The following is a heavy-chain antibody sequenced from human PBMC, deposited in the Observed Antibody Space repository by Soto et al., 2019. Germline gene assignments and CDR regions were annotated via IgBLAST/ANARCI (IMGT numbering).Heavy chain of an antibody. J-gene: IGHJ4*02. Sequence: GGSLRLSCAASGFTFSSYAMSWVRQAPGKGLEWASAISGSGGSTYYADSVKGRFTISRDNSKNTLYLQMNSLRAEDTAVYYCAKDHRPLITMIVVVITEFDYWGQGTLVTVSS. CDR1: GFTFSSYA. CDR3: AKDHRPLITMIVVVITEFDY. CDR2: ISGSGGST. V-gene: IGHV3-23*01. D-gene: IGHD3-22*01.